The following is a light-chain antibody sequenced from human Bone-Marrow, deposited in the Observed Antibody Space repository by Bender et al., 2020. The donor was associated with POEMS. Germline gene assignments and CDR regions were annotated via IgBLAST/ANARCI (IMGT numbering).Light chain of an antibody. CDR1: SSHVGSYNL. V-gene: IGLV2-23*02. CDR3: CSYVGSSTFYV. J-gene: IGLJ1*01. CDR2: EVS. Sequence: QSALTQPASVSGSPGQSITISCTGISSHVGSYNLVSWYQQHPGKAPKVMIYEVSERPSGVSNRFSGSKSCNTASLTISGLQAEDEADYYCCSYVGSSTFYVFGSGTKVTVL.